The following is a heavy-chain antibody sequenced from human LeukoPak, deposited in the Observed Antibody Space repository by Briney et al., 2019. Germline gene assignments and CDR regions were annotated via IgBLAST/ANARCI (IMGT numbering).Heavy chain of an antibody. CDR1: GYTFTGYY. D-gene: IGHD3-10*01. J-gene: IGHJ4*02. V-gene: IGHV1-2*02. CDR2: INPNSGGT. Sequence: ASVKVSCKASGYTFTGYYMHWVRQAPGQGLEWMGWINPNSGGTNYAQKFQGRVTMTRDPSISTAYMELSRLRSDDTAVYYCATVGLRWFGELNYWGQGTLVTVSS. CDR3: ATVGLRWFGELNY.